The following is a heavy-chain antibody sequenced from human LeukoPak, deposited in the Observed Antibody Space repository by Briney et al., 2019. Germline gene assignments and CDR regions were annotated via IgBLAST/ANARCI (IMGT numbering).Heavy chain of an antibody. D-gene: IGHD3-22*01. Sequence: PGGSLRLSCAASGITLSGYWMHWVRQAPGKGLVWVSRINSDGSRTTYADSVKGRFTISRDNAKKTLYLQMNSLRAEDTAVYYCARDPDLSGYSFLDYWGQGTLVTVSS. CDR1: GITLSGYW. V-gene: IGHV3-74*01. CDR3: ARDPDLSGYSFLDY. CDR2: INSDGSRT. J-gene: IGHJ4*02.